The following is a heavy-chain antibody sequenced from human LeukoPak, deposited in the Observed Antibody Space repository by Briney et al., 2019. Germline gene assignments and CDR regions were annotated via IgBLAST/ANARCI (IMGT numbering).Heavy chain of an antibody. V-gene: IGHV3-30*04. J-gene: IGHJ3*02. CDR1: GFTFSSYA. CDR2: ISYDGSNK. Sequence: GGSLRLSCAAPGFTFSSYAMHWVRQAPGKGLEWVAVISYDGSNKYYADSVKGRFTISRDNSKNTLYLQMNSLRAEDTAVYYCARSVDDAFDIWGQGTMVTVSS. CDR3: ARSVDDAFDI.